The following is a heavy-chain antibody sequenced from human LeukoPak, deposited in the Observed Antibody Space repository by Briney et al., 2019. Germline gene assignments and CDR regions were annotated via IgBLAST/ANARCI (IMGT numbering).Heavy chain of an antibody. V-gene: IGHV3-48*04. CDR1: GFTFSSYG. J-gene: IGHJ2*01. D-gene: IGHD4-17*01. Sequence: PGGSLRLSCAASGFTFSSYGLNWVRQAPGKGLEWVSYISSSATTIKYADSVKGRFTISRDNAKNSLYLQMNSLRSEDTAVYYCARDYGDYLFDLWGRGTLVTVSS. CDR2: ISSSATTI. CDR3: ARDYGDYLFDL.